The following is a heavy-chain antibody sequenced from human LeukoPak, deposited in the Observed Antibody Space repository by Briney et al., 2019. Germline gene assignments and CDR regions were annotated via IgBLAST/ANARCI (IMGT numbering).Heavy chain of an antibody. CDR2: ISDYNGNT. V-gene: IGHV1-18*04. CDR3: ARDGLYYDILTGYYSPFDY. D-gene: IGHD3-9*01. CDR1: GYTFTSYG. J-gene: IGHJ4*02. Sequence: ASVKVSCKASGYTFTSYGISWVRQAPGQGLEWMGWISDYNGNTNYAQKLQGRVTMTTDTSTSTAYMELRSLRSDDTAVYYCARDGLYYDILTGYYSPFDYWGQGTLVTVSS.